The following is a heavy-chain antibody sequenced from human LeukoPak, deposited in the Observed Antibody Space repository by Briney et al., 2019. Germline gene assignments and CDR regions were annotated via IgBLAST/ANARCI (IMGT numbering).Heavy chain of an antibody. CDR3: AREHGYYYMDV. J-gene: IGHJ6*03. CDR1: GGSISSGDYY. V-gene: IGHV4-30-4*08. Sequence: SETLSPTCTVSGGSISSGDYYWRWIRQPPGTGLEWIGYIYYSGSTYYNPSLKSRVTISVDTSENQFSLKLSSVTAADTAVYYCAREHGYYYMDVWGKGTTVTVSS. CDR2: IYYSGST. D-gene: IGHD2-21*01.